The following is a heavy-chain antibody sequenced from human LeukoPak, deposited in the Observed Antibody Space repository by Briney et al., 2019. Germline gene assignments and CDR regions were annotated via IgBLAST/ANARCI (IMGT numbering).Heavy chain of an antibody. CDR1: GGTFSSCA. J-gene: IGHJ6*02. D-gene: IGHD1-14*01. CDR3: ARDRNRYGMDV. CDR2: IIPILGIV. Sequence: SVKVSCKASGGTFSSCAISWVRQAPGQGLEWMGRIIPILGIVNYAQKFQGRVTITADKSTSTAYMELSSLRSEDTAVYYCARDRNRYGMDVWGQGTTVTVSS. V-gene: IGHV1-69*04.